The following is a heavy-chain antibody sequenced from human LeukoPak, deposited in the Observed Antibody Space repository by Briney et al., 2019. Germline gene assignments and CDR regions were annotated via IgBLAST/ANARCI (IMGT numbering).Heavy chain of an antibody. J-gene: IGHJ4*02. D-gene: IGHD4-11*01. V-gene: IGHV4-61*02. CDR2: IYTSGST. CDR1: GGSISSGSYY. Sequence: SETLSLTCTVSGGSISSGSYYWSWIRQPAGKGLEWIGRIYTSGSTNYNPSLKSRVTISVDTSKNQFSLKLSSVTAADTAVYYCAREHSNFLYYFDYWGQGTLVTVSS. CDR3: AREHSNFLYYFDY.